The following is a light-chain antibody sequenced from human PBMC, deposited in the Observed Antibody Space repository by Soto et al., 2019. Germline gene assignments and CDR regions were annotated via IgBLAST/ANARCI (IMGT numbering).Light chain of an antibody. CDR1: SSDVGGYNY. J-gene: IGLJ1*01. Sequence: QSALTQPPSASGSPGQTVTISCTGTSSDVGGYNYVSWYQQHPGKAPKLMIYEVSHRPSGVPDRFSGSKSGNTASLTVSGLQAQDEADDYCSSYAGSTPYVFGTGTKVTVL. V-gene: IGLV2-8*01. CDR3: SSYAGSTPYV. CDR2: EVS.